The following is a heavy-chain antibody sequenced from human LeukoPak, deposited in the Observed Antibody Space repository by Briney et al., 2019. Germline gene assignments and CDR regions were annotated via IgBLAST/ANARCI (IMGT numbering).Heavy chain of an antibody. V-gene: IGHV4-59*03. Sequence: SETLSLTCAVSGGSISGFYWTWIRQPPRKGLEFIGQIHYSGSTDYNPSLKSRITMSVDTSKNQFFLSLNSVTAADTAVYYCAKFGLYYNMDVWGQGTTVTVSS. CDR1: GGSISGFY. J-gene: IGHJ6*02. CDR3: AKFGLYYNMDV. CDR2: IHYSGST. D-gene: IGHD3-16*01.